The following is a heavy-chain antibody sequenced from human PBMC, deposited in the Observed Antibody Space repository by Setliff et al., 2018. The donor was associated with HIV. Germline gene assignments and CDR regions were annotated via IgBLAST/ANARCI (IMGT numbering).Heavy chain of an antibody. CDR2: INHSGST. CDR3: AREWSYGAFDTFDV. V-gene: IGHV4-34*01. CDR1: GGSFSAYY. J-gene: IGHJ3*01. Sequence: SETLSLTCAVYGGSFSAYYWSWIRQPPGKWLEWIGEINHSGSTNYNPSLKTRVTIMVDTSKNQFSLKLGSVTAADTAVYYCAREWSYGAFDTFDVWGQGTMVTVSS. D-gene: IGHD5-18*01.